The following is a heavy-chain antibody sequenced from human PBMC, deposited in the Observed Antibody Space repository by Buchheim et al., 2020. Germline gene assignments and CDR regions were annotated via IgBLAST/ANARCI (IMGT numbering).Heavy chain of an antibody. CDR3: VRGAPFDL. CDR2: INSDGSST. Sequence: EVQLVESGGGLVQPGGSLRLSCAASGFNISSYWMHWVRQTPGKGLVWVSRINSDGSSTSDADSVQGRFTISRDNAKNTLTLQMNSLRAEDTALYYCVRGAPFDLWGRGTL. CDR1: GFNISSYW. J-gene: IGHJ4*02. V-gene: IGHV3-74*01.